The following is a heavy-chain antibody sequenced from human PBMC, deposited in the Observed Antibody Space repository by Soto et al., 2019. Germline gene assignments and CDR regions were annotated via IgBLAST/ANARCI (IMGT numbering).Heavy chain of an antibody. CDR2: TYFRSKWHY. CDR1: GGSVSSNSAA. CDR3: ARSDQWLAT. J-gene: IGHJ5*02. Sequence: SQTLSLTCAISGGSVSSNSAAWNWIRQSPSRGLEWLGRTYFRSKWHYGYAVSVRSRITIKPDTSRNQFSLQLNSVTPEDTAVYYCARSDQWLATWGQGTLVTVSS. D-gene: IGHD6-19*01. V-gene: IGHV6-1*01.